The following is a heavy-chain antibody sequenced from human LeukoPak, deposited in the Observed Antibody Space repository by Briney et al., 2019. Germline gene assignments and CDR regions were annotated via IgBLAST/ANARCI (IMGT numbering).Heavy chain of an antibody. J-gene: IGHJ4*02. Sequence: GGSLRHSCAASGLIFSNTWMSWVRQAPGKGLEWVGRIKSKSDGGKTDLAASVKGRFTISRDDSKNTVYLQMNSLISEDTAVFYCTTDPFKYYDNDDYFNYWGQGILVTVSS. CDR3: TTDPFKYYDNDDYFNY. CDR1: GLIFSNTW. CDR2: IKSKSDGGKT. V-gene: IGHV3-15*01. D-gene: IGHD3-22*01.